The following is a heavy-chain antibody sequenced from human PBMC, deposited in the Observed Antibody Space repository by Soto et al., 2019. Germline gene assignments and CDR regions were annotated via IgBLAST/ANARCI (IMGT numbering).Heavy chain of an antibody. CDR3: ARGVGSGTYYNQYNWFDP. Sequence: ASVKVSCKASGGTFSRYSITWVRQAPGHGLEWIGRIIPIFGIASYAQKFQGRVTITADESTSTAYMELSSLRSDDTAVYYCARGVGSGTYYNQYNWFDPWGQGTLVTVSS. D-gene: IGHD3-10*01. J-gene: IGHJ5*02. V-gene: IGHV1-69*13. CDR1: GGTFSRYS. CDR2: IIPIFGIA.